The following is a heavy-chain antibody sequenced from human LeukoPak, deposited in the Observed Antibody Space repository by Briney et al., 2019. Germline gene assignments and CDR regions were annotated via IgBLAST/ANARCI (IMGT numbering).Heavy chain of an antibody. D-gene: IGHD6-13*01. CDR3: AKEGWYKSYWYGRIDY. J-gene: IGHJ4*02. CDR2: IWYDGSNK. V-gene: IGHV3-30*02. Sequence: GGSLRLSCAASGFTFSSYGMHWVRQAPGKGLEWVAVIWYDGSNKYYADSVKGRFTISRDNPKNTLFLQMNSLRAEDTAVYYCAKEGWYKSYWYGRIDYWGQGTLVTVSS. CDR1: GFTFSSYG.